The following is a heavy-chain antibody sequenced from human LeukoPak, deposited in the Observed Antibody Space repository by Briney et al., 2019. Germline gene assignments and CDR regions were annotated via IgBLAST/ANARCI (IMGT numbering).Heavy chain of an antibody. CDR3: ANGGSYYIFDY. Sequence: GGSLRLSCVASGFTSCAYSMAWVRQAPGKGLEWVSLISGTADATYYADSVKGRFTISRDRSKNTLYLQMYSLRAEDTAVYYCANGGSYYIFDYWGQGALVTVSS. CDR2: ISGTADAT. CDR1: GFTSCAYS. D-gene: IGHD1-26*01. J-gene: IGHJ4*02. V-gene: IGHV3-23*01.